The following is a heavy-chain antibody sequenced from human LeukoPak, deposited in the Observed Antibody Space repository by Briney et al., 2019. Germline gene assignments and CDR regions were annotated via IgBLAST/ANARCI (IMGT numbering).Heavy chain of an antibody. J-gene: IGHJ4*02. CDR1: GFTFSSFS. Sequence: GGSLRLSCAASGFTFSSFSMNWARQAPGKGLEWVSYISSTSSTIYYADSVKGRFTISRDNAKNSLYLQMNSLRAEDTAVYYCARAHPGDYSDFQFDYWGQGTLVTVSS. V-gene: IGHV3-48*01. CDR2: ISSTSSTI. CDR3: ARAHPGDYSDFQFDY. D-gene: IGHD4-11*01.